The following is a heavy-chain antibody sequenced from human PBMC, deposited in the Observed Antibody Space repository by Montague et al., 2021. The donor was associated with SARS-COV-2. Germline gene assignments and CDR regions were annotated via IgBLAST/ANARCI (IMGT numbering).Heavy chain of an antibody. CDR3: ARWDPQIRTLFGFRGKSANDY. J-gene: IGHJ4*02. CDR2: INDGGTT. CDR1: GESFSGYY. Sequence: SETLSLTCAVYGESFSGYYWTWIRQSPGRGLEWIAEINDGGTTNYNWSLKSRVTISVDTSKNQFSLKLNSATVADTAVYYCARWDPQIRTLFGFRGKSANDYWGQGTLVTVSS. D-gene: IGHD4-23*01. V-gene: IGHV4-34*01.